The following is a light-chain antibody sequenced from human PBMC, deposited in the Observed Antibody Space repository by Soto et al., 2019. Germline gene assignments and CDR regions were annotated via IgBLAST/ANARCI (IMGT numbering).Light chain of an antibody. CDR2: AVS. CDR1: SSDIGSYNH. CDR3: ISYTDRQSYL. Sequence: QSALTQPASVSGSPGQSITISCSGTSSDIGSYNHVAWYQQFPGKSPKLMIYAVSDRPPGVSDRFSGSKSGITASLTLSGLQTEDEADYYCISYTDRQSYLFGTGTKVTVL. V-gene: IGLV2-14*03. J-gene: IGLJ1*01.